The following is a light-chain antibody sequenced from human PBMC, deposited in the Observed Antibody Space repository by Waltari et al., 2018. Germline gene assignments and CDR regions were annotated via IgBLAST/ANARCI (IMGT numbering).Light chain of an antibody. V-gene: IGLV10-54*01. Sequence: QAGLTQPPSVSKGLRQTATLTCTGNSNNVGNQGAAWLQQHQGHPPKLLSYRSNNRPSGISEGLSASRSGNTASLTSTGLQPEDEGDYYCSAWDSSLSVWVFGGGTKLTVL. J-gene: IGLJ3*02. CDR3: SAWDSSLSVWV. CDR2: RSN. CDR1: SNNVGNQG.